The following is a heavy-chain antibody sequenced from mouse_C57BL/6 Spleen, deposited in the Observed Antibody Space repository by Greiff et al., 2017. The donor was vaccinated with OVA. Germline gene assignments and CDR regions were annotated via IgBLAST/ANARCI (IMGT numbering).Heavy chain of an antibody. CDR1: GYTFTSYW. D-gene: IGHD2-13*01. J-gene: IGHJ3*01. CDR2: IYPSDSET. V-gene: IGHV1-61*01. CDR3: ARGEGLDWVAY. Sequence: VQLQQSGAELVRPGSSVKLSCKASGYTFTSYWMDWVKQRPGQGLEWIGNIYPSDSETHYNQKFKDKATLTVDKSSSTAYMQLSSLTSEDAAVYCCARGEGLDWVAYWGQGTLVTVSA.